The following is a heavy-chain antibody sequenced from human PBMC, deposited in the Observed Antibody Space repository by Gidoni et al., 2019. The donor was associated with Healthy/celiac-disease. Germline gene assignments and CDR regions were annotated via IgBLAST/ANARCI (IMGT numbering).Heavy chain of an antibody. Sequence: QVQLQESGPGLVKPSETLSLTCTVSGGSISSYYWSWIRQPPGKGLEWIGYIYYSGSTNYNPSLKSRVTISVDTSKNQFSLKLSSVTAADTAVYYCARVYSSGWSPLRYYYGMDVWGQGTTVTVSS. CDR3: ARVYSSGWSPLRYYYGMDV. CDR1: GGSISSYY. CDR2: IYYSGST. J-gene: IGHJ6*02. V-gene: IGHV4-59*01. D-gene: IGHD6-19*01.